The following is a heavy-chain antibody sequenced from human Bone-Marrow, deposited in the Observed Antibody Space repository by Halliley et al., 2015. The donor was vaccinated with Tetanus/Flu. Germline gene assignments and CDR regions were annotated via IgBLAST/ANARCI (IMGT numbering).Heavy chain of an antibody. J-gene: IGHJ3*02. V-gene: IGHV4-59*08. D-gene: IGHD6-19*01. CDR3: ARHRGTSGWQTDAFEI. Sequence: LRLSCTVSGGSISSDYWSWIRQPPGKGLEWIASIYYYGGINYNPSFETRVTISIYTSRQQFSLKLSYVTATDSAVYYCARHRGTSGWQTDAFEIWGQGTMVTVSS. CDR1: GGSISSDY. CDR2: IYYYGGI.